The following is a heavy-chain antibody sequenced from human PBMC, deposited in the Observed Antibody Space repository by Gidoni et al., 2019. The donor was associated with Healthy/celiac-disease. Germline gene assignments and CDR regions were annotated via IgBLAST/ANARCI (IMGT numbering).Heavy chain of an antibody. V-gene: IGHV1-2*02. CDR1: GDTFTGYY. D-gene: IGHD6-13*01. J-gene: IGHJ4*02. CDR3: ARDGAAAGNDY. Sequence: QVQLVQSGAEVNKPGASVKVSCKASGDTFTGYYMHCVRQAPGQGLEWMGWIHPNSGGTNYAKKFQGRVTMTRDTSISTAYMELSRLRSDDTAVYYCARDGAAAGNDYWGQGTLVTVSS. CDR2: IHPNSGGT.